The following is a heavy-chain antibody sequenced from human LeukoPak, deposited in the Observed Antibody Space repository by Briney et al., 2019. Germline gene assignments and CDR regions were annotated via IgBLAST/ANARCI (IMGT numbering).Heavy chain of an antibody. Sequence: SETLSLTCAVYGGSFSGYYWSWIRQPPGKGLEWIGEINHSGSTNYNPSLKSRVTISVDTSKTQFSLKLSSVTAADTAVYYCARGAGQSAALDSWGEGNLVTVSS. CDR2: INHSGST. CDR1: GGSFSGYY. D-gene: IGHD6-13*01. V-gene: IGHV4-34*01. CDR3: ARGAGQSAALDS. J-gene: IGHJ4*02.